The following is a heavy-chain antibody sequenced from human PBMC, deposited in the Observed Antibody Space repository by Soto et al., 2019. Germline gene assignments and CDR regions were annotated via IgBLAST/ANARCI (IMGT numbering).Heavy chain of an antibody. J-gene: IGHJ4*02. CDR2: IITIFGTT. Sequence: QVQLVQSGAEVKKPGSSVKVSCKASGGTFSSYAISWLRQAPGQGPEWMGGIITIFGTTNYAQKFQGRVTITADESTKTTYMELNNLRSDDTAVYYCARGGVVTGTFEDWGQGTLVTVSS. V-gene: IGHV1-69*01. CDR1: GGTFSSYA. CDR3: ARGGVVTGTFED. D-gene: IGHD2-21*02.